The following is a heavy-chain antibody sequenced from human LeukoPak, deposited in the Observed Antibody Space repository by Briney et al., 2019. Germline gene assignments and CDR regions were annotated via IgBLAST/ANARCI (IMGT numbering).Heavy chain of an antibody. Sequence: PAGGSLRLSCVTSGFTFSNYAMSWVRQAPGKGLEWVSGTGGDGVYTRCADSVKGRFTISRDNSKNTLYLQMNSLRAEDTAVYYCAKERLSTPGSYYSAYWGQGTLVTVSS. V-gene: IGHV3-23*01. J-gene: IGHJ4*02. CDR2: TGGDGVYT. CDR1: GFTFSNYA. CDR3: AKERLSTPGSYYSAY. D-gene: IGHD1-26*01.